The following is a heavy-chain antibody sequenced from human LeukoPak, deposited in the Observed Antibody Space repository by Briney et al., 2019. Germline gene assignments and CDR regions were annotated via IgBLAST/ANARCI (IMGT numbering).Heavy chain of an antibody. D-gene: IGHD6-19*01. J-gene: IGHJ3*02. Sequence: SETLSLTCTVSGGSMSRYYWNWIRQPPGKGLEWIGYIYYSGSTNYNPSPKSRLTISVDTSKNQFSLKLSSVTAADTAMYYCARSQWPLTFDIWGQGTMATVSS. CDR2: IYYSGST. CDR1: GGSMSRYY. V-gene: IGHV4-59*01. CDR3: ARSQWPLTFDI.